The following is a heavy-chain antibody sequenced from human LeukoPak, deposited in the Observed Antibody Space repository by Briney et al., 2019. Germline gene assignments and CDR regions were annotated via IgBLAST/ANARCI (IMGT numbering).Heavy chain of an antibody. CDR3: AREAADSSVCDF. D-gene: IGHD2-8*01. J-gene: IGHJ4*02. CDR1: GYTFTAHY. CDR2: INPNTGGT. Sequence: ASVKVSCKASGYTFTAHYIHWMRQAPGRGLEWVGWINPNTGGTEFAQNVQGRVTMTSDTSINTVYMELNRLTSDDTAVFYCAREAADSSVCDFWGQGSLVTVSS. V-gene: IGHV1-2*02.